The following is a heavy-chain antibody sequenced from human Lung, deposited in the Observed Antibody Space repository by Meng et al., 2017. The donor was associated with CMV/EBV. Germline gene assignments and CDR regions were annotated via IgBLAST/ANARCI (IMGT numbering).Heavy chain of an antibody. V-gene: IGHV3-48*03. CDR1: GFTFSSYE. D-gene: IGHD2-2*01. Sequence: GESXKIXXAASGFTFSSYEMNWVRQAPGKGLEWVSYISSSGSTIYYADSVKGRFTISRDNAKNSLYLQMNSLRAEDTAVYYCARDRGVVVPAAKYYYYGMDVWGQGTXVTVSS. CDR2: ISSSGSTI. CDR3: ARDRGVVVPAAKYYYYGMDV. J-gene: IGHJ6*02.